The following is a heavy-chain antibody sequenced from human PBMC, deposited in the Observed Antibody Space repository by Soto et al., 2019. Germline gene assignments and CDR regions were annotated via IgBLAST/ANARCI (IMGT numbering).Heavy chain of an antibody. CDR3: ARTGRIAARDFDY. CDR1: GVSISCYY. V-gene: IGHV4-34*01. D-gene: IGHD6-6*01. Sequence: SETMSLTSAVYGVSISCYYLILIRPNPGKGLEWIGEINHSGSTNYNPSLKSRVTISVDTSKNQFSLKLSSVTAADTAVYYCARTGRIAARDFDYWGQGTLVTVSS. CDR2: INHSGST. J-gene: IGHJ4*02.